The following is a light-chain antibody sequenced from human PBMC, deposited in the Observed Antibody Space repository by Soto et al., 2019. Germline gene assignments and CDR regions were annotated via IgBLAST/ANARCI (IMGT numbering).Light chain of an antibody. Sequence: QSVLTQPPSMSGTPGQRVTISCSGSSSNIGKNYVYWYQQVPGTAPKLLIYKNNQRPSGVPDRFSVSKSGTSASLAISGLRSEVEADYYCAAWDDSLTGPVLGGGTKLTVL. V-gene: IGLV1-47*01. CDR2: KNN. CDR1: SSNIGKNY. J-gene: IGLJ2*01. CDR3: AAWDDSLTGPV.